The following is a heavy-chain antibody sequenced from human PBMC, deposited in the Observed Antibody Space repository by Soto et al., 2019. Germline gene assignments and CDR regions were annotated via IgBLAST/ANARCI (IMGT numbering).Heavy chain of an antibody. J-gene: IGHJ4*02. CDR3: AKGNTSGWYFFDY. D-gene: IGHD6-19*01. CDR2: ISGTGRST. Sequence: LRLSCAAPGFPFSSYGMHWVRQAPGTGLEWVSGISGTGRSTFYADSVKDRFTISRDNSKNTVYLQTSSLRAEDTAVYFCAKGNTSGWYFFDYWGQGTLVTVSS. V-gene: IGHV3-23*01. CDR1: GFPFSSYG.